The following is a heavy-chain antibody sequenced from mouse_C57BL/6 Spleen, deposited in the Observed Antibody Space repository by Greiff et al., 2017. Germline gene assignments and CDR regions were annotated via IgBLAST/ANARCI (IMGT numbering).Heavy chain of an antibody. CDR3: ARFLVDGPYAMDY. CDR1: GYTFTDYY. Sequence: EVQLQQSGPELVKPGASVKISCKASGYTFTDYYMNWVKQSHGKSLEWIRDINPNNGGTSYNQKFKGKATLTVDKSSSTAYMELRSLTSEDSAVYYCARFLVDGPYAMDYWGQGTSVTVSS. CDR2: INPNNGGT. V-gene: IGHV1-26*01. J-gene: IGHJ4*01. D-gene: IGHD2-3*01.